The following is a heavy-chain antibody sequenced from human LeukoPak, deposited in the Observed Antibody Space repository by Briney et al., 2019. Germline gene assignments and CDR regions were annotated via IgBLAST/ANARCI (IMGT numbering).Heavy chain of an antibody. CDR1: GFTFRHFG. CDR3: ARASPNSGSYFDY. J-gene: IGHJ4*02. CDR2: IWKDGSNK. D-gene: IGHD1-26*01. Sequence: GGSLRLSCAASGFTFRHFGMHWVRQAPGRGLEWVTIIWKDGSNKVYADSVKGRFTISRDNSKNTLYLQMNSLRAEDTAVYYCARASPNSGSYFDYWGQGTLVTVSS. V-gene: IGHV3-30*02.